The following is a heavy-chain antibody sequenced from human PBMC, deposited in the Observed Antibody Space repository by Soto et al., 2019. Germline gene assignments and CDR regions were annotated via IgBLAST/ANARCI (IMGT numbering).Heavy chain of an antibody. CDR1: GYTFTSYC. CDR3: ANVLPQTYSSKAVAAPWGYYYYGMDV. Sequence: ASVKVSCKASGYTFTSYCISWVRQAPGQGLEWMGWISAYNGNTNYAQKLQGRVTMTTDTSTSTAYMELSSLRSEDTAVYYCANVLPQTYSSKAVAAPWGYYYYGMDVWGQGTTVTVSS. D-gene: IGHD6-13*01. J-gene: IGHJ6*02. V-gene: IGHV1-18*01. CDR2: ISAYNGNT.